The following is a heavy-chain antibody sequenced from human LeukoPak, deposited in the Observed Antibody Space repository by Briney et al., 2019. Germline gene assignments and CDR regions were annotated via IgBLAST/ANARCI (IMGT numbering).Heavy chain of an antibody. CDR2: INPNSGGT. J-gene: IGHJ3*02. V-gene: IGHV1-2*02. CDR3: ARGSGSSGYDAFDI. D-gene: IGHD3-22*01. Sequence: GASVKVSCKASGYTFTGYYMHWVRQAPGQGLEWMGWINPNSGGTNYAQKFQGRVTMTRNTSISTAYMELSSLRSEDTAVYYCARGSGSSGYDAFDIWGQGTMVTVSS. CDR1: GYTFTGYY.